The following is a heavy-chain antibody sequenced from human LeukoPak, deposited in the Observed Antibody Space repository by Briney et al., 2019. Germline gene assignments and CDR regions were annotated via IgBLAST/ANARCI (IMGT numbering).Heavy chain of an antibody. CDR3: ARYNFYGGAPFDY. D-gene: IGHD5/OR15-5a*01. V-gene: IGHV3-23*01. CDR2: ISGSGGNT. Sequence: GGSLRLSCAASGFTFSSYAMTWVRQAPGKGLEWVSGISGSGGNTYYTDSVRGRLSISRDNSKNTLYLQVNSLRAEDTAVYYCARYNFYGGAPFDYWGQGTLVTVSS. CDR1: GFTFSSYA. J-gene: IGHJ4*02.